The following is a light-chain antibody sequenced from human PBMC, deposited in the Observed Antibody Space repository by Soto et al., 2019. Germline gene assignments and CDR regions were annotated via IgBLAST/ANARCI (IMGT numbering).Light chain of an antibody. V-gene: IGLV2-14*01. J-gene: IGLJ3*02. CDR3: ISYTSSSTWV. Sequence: QSALTQPASVSGSPGQSITISCTGTSSDLGAYNYVSWYQQHPGKAPKLMIYEVSNRPSGVSDRFSGSRSGNTASLTISGLQAEDESDYYCISYTSSSTWVFGGGTKLTVL. CDR2: EVS. CDR1: SSDLGAYNY.